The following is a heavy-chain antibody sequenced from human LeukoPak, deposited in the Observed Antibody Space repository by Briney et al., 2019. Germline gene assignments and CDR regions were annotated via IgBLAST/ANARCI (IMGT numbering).Heavy chain of an antibody. V-gene: IGHV3-13*01. CDR2: IGTAGDT. Sequence: GSLRLSCAASGFTFSSYDMHWVRQATGKGLEWVSAIGTAGDTYYPGSVKGRFTISRENAKNSLYLQMNSLRAGDTAVYYCARGLDSSDAFDIWGQGTVVTVSS. J-gene: IGHJ3*02. CDR3: ARGLDSSDAFDI. CDR1: GFTFSSYD. D-gene: IGHD6-13*01.